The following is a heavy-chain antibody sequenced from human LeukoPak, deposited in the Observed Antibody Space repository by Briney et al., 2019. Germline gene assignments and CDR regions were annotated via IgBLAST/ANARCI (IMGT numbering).Heavy chain of an antibody. D-gene: IGHD4-11*01. V-gene: IGHV3-7*01. CDR3: ARGSTYSPNWFDP. CDR2: IKQDGSEK. J-gene: IGHJ5*02. CDR1: GFTFNNNW. Sequence: GGSLRLSCAASGFTFNNNWMIWVRQAPGKGLEWVTTIKQDGSEKYYLDSVKGRFTVSRDNAKDSLYLQMNSLRAEDTAMYYCARGSTYSPNWFDPWGQGTLVTVSS.